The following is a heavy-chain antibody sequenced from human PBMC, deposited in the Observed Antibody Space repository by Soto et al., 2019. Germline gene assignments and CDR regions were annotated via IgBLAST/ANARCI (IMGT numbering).Heavy chain of an antibody. V-gene: IGHV4-61*01. Sequence: PSETLSLTCTVSGGSVSSGSYYWSWIRQPPGKGLEWIGYIYYSGSTNYNPSLKSRVTISVDTSKNQFSLKLSSVTAADTAVYYCARGLWYSSSSEFYYGMDVWGQGTTVTVSS. CDR2: IYYSGST. D-gene: IGHD6-6*01. J-gene: IGHJ6*02. CDR3: ARGLWYSSSSEFYYGMDV. CDR1: GGSVSSGSYY.